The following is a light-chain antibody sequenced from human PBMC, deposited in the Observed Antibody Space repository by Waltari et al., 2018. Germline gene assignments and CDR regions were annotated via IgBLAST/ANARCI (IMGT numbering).Light chain of an antibody. CDR2: YDD. Sequence: QSVLTQPPSVSEAPRQRVTISCSGSSSNIGNNAVNWYQQFPGKAPKVLIYYDDLLPSGVSDRFSGSKSGTSAALAISGLQAEDEADYYGGAWDDRLNAWVFGGGTKLTVL. J-gene: IGLJ3*02. CDR1: SSNIGNNA. CDR3: GAWDDRLNAWV. V-gene: IGLV1-36*01.